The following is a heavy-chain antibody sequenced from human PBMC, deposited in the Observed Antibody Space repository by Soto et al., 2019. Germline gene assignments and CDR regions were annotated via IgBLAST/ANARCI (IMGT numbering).Heavy chain of an antibody. CDR2: IYWDDDK. V-gene: IGHV2-5*02. J-gene: IGHJ4*02. D-gene: IGHD7-27*01. CDR1: GFSLSTSGVG. Sequence: QITLKESGPTLVKPTQTLTLTCTFSGFSLSTSGVGVGWIRQPPGKALEWLALIYWDDDKRYSPSLKRRLTITKDTSKNHVVLTMTNMDPVDTATYYCAHILIPIWGSRGAFDHWGQGTLVTVSS. CDR3: AHILIPIWGSRGAFDH.